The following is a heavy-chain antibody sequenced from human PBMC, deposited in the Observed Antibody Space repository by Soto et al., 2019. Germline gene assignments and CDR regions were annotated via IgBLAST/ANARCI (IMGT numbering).Heavy chain of an antibody. V-gene: IGHV4-31*03. CDR1: GAPLNSGQYD. CDR2: IYVTGAV. Sequence: LSLTCSVSGAPLNSGQYDLSWILQVPGKGLEWIGHIYVTGAVDYNPSLRDRITISQDTSERQFSLNLRLVTAADTAVYCCARLRIPTNNYKWFGPCGQGTRVIFSS. CDR3: ARLRIPTNNYKWFGP. J-gene: IGHJ5*02. D-gene: IGHD1-20*01.